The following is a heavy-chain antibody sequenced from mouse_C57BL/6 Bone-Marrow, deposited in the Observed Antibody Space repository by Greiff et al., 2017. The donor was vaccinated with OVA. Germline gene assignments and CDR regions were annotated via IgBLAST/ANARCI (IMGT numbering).Heavy chain of an antibody. CDR1: GFTFSDFY. CDR3: ARNPFYYGYWYFDV. J-gene: IGHJ1*03. Sequence: EVKLVESGGGLVQSGRSLRLSCATSGFTFSDFYMEWVRQAPGKGLEWIAASRNKANDYTTEYSASVKGRFIVSRDTSQSILYLQMNALRAEDTAIYYCARNPFYYGYWYFDVRGTGTTVTVSS. CDR2: SRNKANDYTT. D-gene: IGHD1-1*02. V-gene: IGHV7-1*01.